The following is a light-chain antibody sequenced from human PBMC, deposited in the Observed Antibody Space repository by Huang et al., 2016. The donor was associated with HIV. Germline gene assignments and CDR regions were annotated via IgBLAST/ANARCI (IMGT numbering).Light chain of an antibody. CDR1: QKINTN. J-gene: IGKJ3*01. Sequence: EILLTQSPATLSLSPGDRATLSCKASQKINTNLACYQQKPGQAPRLLIYDASTRTPDTPARFRGSGSGTDFTLTITNLEPADCAVYFCQQRSNWPPFTFGPGTKVDRK. CDR3: QQRSNWPPFT. CDR2: DAS. V-gene: IGKV3-11*01.